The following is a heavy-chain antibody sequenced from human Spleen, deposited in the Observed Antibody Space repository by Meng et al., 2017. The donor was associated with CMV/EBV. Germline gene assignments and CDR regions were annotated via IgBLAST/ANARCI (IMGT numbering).Heavy chain of an antibody. Sequence: ESLKISCAASGFTVSNNYMNWVRQAPGKGLEWIGYIYYSGSTNYNPSLKSRVTISVDTSKNQFSLKLSSVTAADTAVYYCARGVRGATKMYYFDYWGQGTLVTVSS. J-gene: IGHJ4*02. CDR2: IYYSGST. CDR3: ARGVRGATKMYYFDY. CDR1: GFTVSNNY. V-gene: IGHV4-59*02. D-gene: IGHD1-26*01.